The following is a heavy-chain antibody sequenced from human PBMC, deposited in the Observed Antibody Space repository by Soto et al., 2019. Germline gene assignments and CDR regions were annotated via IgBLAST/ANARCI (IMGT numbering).Heavy chain of an antibody. CDR2: VSHDGRNT. Sequence: VQLVESGGGVVQPGRSLRLSCAASGFTFSDYAMHWVRQAPGKGLEWVAVVSHDGRNTHYADSVKGRFTISRDSSKNTVPLEMTSLRAEDTAGCYCAKGGRQWLVTSDFNYWGQGALVTVSS. CDR3: AKGGRQWLVTSDFNY. V-gene: IGHV3-30*18. J-gene: IGHJ4*02. CDR1: GFTFSDYA. D-gene: IGHD6-19*01.